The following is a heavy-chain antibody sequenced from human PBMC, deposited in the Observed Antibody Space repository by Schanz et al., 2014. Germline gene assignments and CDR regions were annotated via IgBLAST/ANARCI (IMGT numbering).Heavy chain of an antibody. CDR1: GFPFSSYA. D-gene: IGHD2-2*01. J-gene: IGHJ4*02. CDR2: ISASGGST. V-gene: IGHV3-23*01. CDR3: AKDSTHIDIVRVPTAIDY. Sequence: EGQLLESGGGLVRPGGSLRLSCAASGFPFSSYAMSWVRQAPGKGLEWVSTISASGGSTYYADSVKGRFTISRDNSKNTLYLHMNTLRSEDTAVYYCAKDSTHIDIVRVPTAIDYWGQGTLVTVSS.